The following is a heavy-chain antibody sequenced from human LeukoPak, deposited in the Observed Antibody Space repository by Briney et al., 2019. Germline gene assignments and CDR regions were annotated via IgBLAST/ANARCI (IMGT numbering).Heavy chain of an antibody. J-gene: IGHJ6*03. V-gene: IGHV1-69*05. Sequence: SVKVSCKASGYTFTSYDINWVRQAPGQGLEWMGGIIPIFGTANYAQKFQGRVTITTDESTSTAYMELSSLRSEDTAVYYCARGRVGAPYDPYYYMDVWGKGTTVTVSS. CDR2: IIPIFGTA. D-gene: IGHD1-26*01. CDR3: ARGRVGAPYDPYYYMDV. CDR1: GYTFTSYD.